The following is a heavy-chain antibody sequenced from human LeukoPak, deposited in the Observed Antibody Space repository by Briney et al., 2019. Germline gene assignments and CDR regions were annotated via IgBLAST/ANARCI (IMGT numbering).Heavy chain of an antibody. CDR3: ARCSIFLGAFDI. Sequence: GGSLRLSCVASGFTFSSYSMNWVRQAPGKGLEWVANIKQDGSEKYYVDSVKGRFTISRDNAKNSLYLQMNSLRAEDTAVYYCARCSIFLGAFDIWGQGTMVTVSS. J-gene: IGHJ3*02. CDR2: IKQDGSEK. V-gene: IGHV3-7*01. D-gene: IGHD2/OR15-2a*01. CDR1: GFTFSSYS.